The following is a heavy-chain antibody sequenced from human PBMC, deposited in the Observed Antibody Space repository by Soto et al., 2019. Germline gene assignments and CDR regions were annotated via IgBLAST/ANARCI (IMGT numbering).Heavy chain of an antibody. V-gene: IGHV3-30*18. CDR3: AKGYLVTTYYDSSGTLDY. CDR1: GFTFSSYG. J-gene: IGHJ4*02. Sequence: GGSLRLSCAASGFTFSSYGMHWVRQAPGKGLEWVAVISYDGSNKYYADSVKGRFTISRDNSKNTLYLQMNSLRAEDTAVYYCAKGYLVTTYYDSSGTLDYWGQATLVTV. D-gene: IGHD3-22*01. CDR2: ISYDGSNK.